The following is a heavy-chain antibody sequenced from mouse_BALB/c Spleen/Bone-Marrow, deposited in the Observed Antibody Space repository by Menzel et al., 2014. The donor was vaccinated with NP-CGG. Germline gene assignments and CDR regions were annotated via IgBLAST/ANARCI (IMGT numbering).Heavy chain of an antibody. CDR1: GFNIKDYY. Sequence: VQLQQSGAELVRSGASVKLSCTASGFNIKDYYMNWVKQRPEQGLEWIGWIDPENGDTEYAPKFQGKATMTADTSPNTAYLQLSSLTSEDTGVYYCNADPITWGQGTTLTVSS. J-gene: IGHJ2*01. CDR3: NADPIT. CDR2: IDPENGDT. V-gene: IGHV14-4*02.